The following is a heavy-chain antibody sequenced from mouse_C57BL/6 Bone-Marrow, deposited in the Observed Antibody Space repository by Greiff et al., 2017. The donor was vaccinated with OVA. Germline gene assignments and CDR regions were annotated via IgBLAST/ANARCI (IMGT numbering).Heavy chain of an antibody. V-gene: IGHV1-69*01. Sequence: QVHVKQPGAELVTPGASVKLSCKASGYTFTSYWMHWVKQRPGQGLEWIGEIDPSDSYTNYNQKFKGKSTLTVDKSSSTAYMQLSSLTSEDSAVYYCARELGETFAYWGQGTLVTVSA. J-gene: IGHJ3*01. CDR3: ARELGETFAY. CDR1: GYTFTSYW. D-gene: IGHD4-1*01. CDR2: IDPSDSYT.